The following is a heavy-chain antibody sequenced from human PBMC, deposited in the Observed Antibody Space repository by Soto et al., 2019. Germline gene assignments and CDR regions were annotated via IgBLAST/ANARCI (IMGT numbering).Heavy chain of an antibody. Sequence: PSETLSLTCTVSGGSISSGDYHWTWIRQPPGKGLGLIGAIYYSAITYYNPSLVSRITISIDTSRNQFSLKLTSVTAADTAGYYCARDSRTPSGGMDLWGQGTTVNVSS. J-gene: IGHJ6*02. V-gene: IGHV4-30-4*01. CDR1: GGSISSGDYH. CDR2: IYYSAIT. CDR3: ARDSRTPSGGMDL.